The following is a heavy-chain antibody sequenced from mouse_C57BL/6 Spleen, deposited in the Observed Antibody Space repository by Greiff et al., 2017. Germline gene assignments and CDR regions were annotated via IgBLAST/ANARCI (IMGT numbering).Heavy chain of an antibody. CDR1: GYTFTSYW. CDR3: ARTGTPWFAY. CDR2: IDPSASFT. D-gene: IGHD4-1*01. J-gene: IGHJ3*01. V-gene: IGHV1-50*01. Sequence: VQLQQPGAELVKPGASVKLSCKASGYTFTSYWMQWVKQRPGQGLEWIGEIDPSASFTNYNQKFKGKATLTVDTSSSTAYMQLSSLTSEDSAVYYCARTGTPWFAYWGQGTMVTVSA.